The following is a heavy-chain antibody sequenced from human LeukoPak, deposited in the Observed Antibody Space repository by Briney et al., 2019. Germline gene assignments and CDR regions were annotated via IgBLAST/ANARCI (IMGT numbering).Heavy chain of an antibody. CDR2: INHSGST. CDR1: GGSFSGYY. V-gene: IGHV4-34*01. D-gene: IGHD6-19*01. CDR3: ARLGGWKIIDY. J-gene: IGHJ4*02. Sequence: PSETLSLTCAVYGGSFSGYYWSWIRQPPGKGLEWIGEINHSGSTNYNPSLKSRVTISVDTSKNQFSLKLSSVTAADTGVYYCARLGGWKIIDYWGQGTLVTVSS.